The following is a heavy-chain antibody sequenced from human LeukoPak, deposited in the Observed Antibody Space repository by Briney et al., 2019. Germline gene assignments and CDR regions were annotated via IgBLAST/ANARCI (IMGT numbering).Heavy chain of an antibody. CDR1: GFTFTNHG. Sequence: GGSLRLSCAASGFTFTNHGMTWVRQAPGKGLEWVANVNPDGGERRHVDSVQGRFTISRDNAKNSLYLQMNGLRAEDTAVYYCAGWGPSSNSWGQGTLVTVSA. CDR2: VNPDGGER. V-gene: IGHV3-7*01. J-gene: IGHJ4*02. CDR3: AGWGPSSNS. D-gene: IGHD1-26*01.